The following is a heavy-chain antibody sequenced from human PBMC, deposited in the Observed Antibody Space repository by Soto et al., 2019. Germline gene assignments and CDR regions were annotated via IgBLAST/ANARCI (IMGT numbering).Heavy chain of an antibody. Sequence: GGSLRLSCAASGFTFSSYAMSWVRQAPGKGLEWVSAISGSGGSTYYADSVKGRFTISRDNSKNTLYLQMNNLGAEDTAVYYCAKDATGRSFNLFDPCGQGTLVTVSS. J-gene: IGHJ5*02. CDR1: GFTFSSYA. D-gene: IGHD3-16*02. CDR3: AKDATGRSFNLFDP. CDR2: ISGSGGST. V-gene: IGHV3-23*01.